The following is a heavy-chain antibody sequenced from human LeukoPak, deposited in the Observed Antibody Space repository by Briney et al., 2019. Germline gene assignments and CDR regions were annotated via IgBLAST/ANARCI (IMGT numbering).Heavy chain of an antibody. Sequence: GGSLRLSCEASGFTLNSYDMSWVRQAPGKGLEGVSLISGIDGKTYYADSVKGRFTISRDNSRNTLYLQMNSLRAEDTAVYYCAEWYFGYSGSYSALDVWGQGTMVTVSS. CDR2: ISGIDGKT. CDR3: AEWYFGYSGSYSALDV. D-gene: IGHD1-26*01. J-gene: IGHJ3*01. CDR1: GFTLNSYD. V-gene: IGHV3-23*01.